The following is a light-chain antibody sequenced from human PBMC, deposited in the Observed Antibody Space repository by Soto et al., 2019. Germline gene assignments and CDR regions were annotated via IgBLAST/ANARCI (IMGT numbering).Light chain of an antibody. Sequence: QAVVTQPPSVSGAPGQRVTISCTGSSSNIGADYEVHWYQQLPGAAPKLIIYGDNNRPSGVPDRFSGSKSGTSASLAITGLQADDEADYYCQSYDSSLNALFGGGTKLTVL. V-gene: IGLV1-40*01. J-gene: IGLJ2*01. CDR2: GDN. CDR1: SSNIGADYE. CDR3: QSYDSSLNAL.